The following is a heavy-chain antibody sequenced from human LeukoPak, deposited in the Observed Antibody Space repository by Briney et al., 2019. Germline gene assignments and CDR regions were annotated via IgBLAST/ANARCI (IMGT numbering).Heavy chain of an antibody. J-gene: IGHJ5*02. Sequence: PGGSLRLSCAVSGFTFSSYGMHWVRQAPGKGLEWVAFIRYDGSNKYYADSVKGRFTISRDNSKNTLYLQMNSLRAEDTAVYYCAKDGSAEPWNWFDPWGQGTLVTVSS. CDR3: AKDGSAEPWNWFDP. V-gene: IGHV3-30*02. CDR2: IRYDGSNK. CDR1: GFTFSSYG. D-gene: IGHD1-26*01.